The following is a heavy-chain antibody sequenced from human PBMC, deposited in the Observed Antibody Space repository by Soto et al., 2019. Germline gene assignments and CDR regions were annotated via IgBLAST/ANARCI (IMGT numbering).Heavy chain of an antibody. CDR2: TYYSGSS. J-gene: IGHJ4*02. CDR1: GGSISRGDYY. CDR3: ARDLYIYGYRGLDC. Sequence: SETLSLTCTVSGGSISRGDYYWSWIRQPPGKGLEWVGYTYYSGSSYYNPPLKSRVTISVDRSKNQFSRKLNSVTAADTAVYYWARDLYIYGYRGLDCWGQGTRVTVS. V-gene: IGHV4-30-4*01. D-gene: IGHD5-18*01.